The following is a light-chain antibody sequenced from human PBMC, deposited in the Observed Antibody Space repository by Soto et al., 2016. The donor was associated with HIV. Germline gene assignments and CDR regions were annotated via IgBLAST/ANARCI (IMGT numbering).Light chain of an antibody. J-gene: IGLJ2*01. CDR1: NIGSKS. CDR3: QVWDASTDLVV. CDR2: DDS. Sequence: SYVLTQPPSVSVAPGKTARITCGGDNIGSKSVHWYQQKPGQAPVLVVYDDSDRPSGIPERFSGSNSGNTATLTISRVEAGDEADYYCQVWDASTDLVVFGGGTKLTVL. V-gene: IGLV3-21*03.